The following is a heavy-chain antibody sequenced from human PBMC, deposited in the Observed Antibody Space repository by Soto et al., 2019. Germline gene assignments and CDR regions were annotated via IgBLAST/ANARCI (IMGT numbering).Heavy chain of an antibody. CDR1: GFTFSSYS. J-gene: IGHJ6*02. V-gene: IGHV3-21*01. CDR3: ARDSGPTSYYYYYGMDV. Sequence: RRLSCAASGFTFSSYSMNWVRQAPGKGLEWVSSISSSSSYVYYADSVKGRFTISRDNAKNSLYLQMNSLRAEDTAVYYCARDSGPTSYYYYYGMDVWGQGTTVTVSS. D-gene: IGHD2-2*01. CDR2: ISSSSSYV.